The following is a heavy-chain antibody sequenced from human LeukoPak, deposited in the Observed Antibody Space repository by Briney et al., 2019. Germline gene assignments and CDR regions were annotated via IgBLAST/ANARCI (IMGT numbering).Heavy chain of an antibody. D-gene: IGHD2-15*01. CDR2: IYPGDSDT. J-gene: IGHJ3*02. V-gene: IGHV5-51*01. Sequence: VESLKISCKGSGYSFTSYWIGWVRQIPGKGLEWMGIIYPGDSDTRYSPSFQGQVTISADKSISTAYLQWSSLKASDTAMYYCARLIGYSWGAFDIWGQGTMVTVSS. CDR3: ARLIGYSWGAFDI. CDR1: GYSFTSYW.